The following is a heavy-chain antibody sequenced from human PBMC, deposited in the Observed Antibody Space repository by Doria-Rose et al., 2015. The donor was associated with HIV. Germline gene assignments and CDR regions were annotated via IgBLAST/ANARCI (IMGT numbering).Heavy chain of an antibody. CDR2: IFSDDER. J-gene: IGHJ4*02. CDR3: ARIKSSRWYHKYYFDF. CDR1: GVSLSSPGMG. V-gene: IGHV2-26*01. Sequence: SGPVLVKPTETLTLTCTVSGVSLSSPGMGVSWIRQPPGKALEWLANIFSDDERSYKTSLNSRLTISRCTSKSQVVLTMTDMDPVDTATYYCARIKSSRWYHKYYFDFWGQGTLVIVSA. D-gene: IGHD6-13*01.